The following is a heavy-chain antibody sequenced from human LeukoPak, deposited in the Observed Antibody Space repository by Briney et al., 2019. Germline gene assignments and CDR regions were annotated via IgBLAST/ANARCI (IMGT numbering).Heavy chain of an antibody. V-gene: IGHV3-11*01. CDR1: GFTFSDYY. Sequence: GGSLRLSCAASGFTFSDYYMSWIRQAPGKGLEWVSYISSSGSTIYYADSVKGRFTISRDNAKNSLYLQMNSLRAEDTAVYYCARAVGAWIQLWPTVYFDYWGQGTLVTVSS. J-gene: IGHJ4*02. CDR3: ARAVGAWIQLWPTVYFDY. D-gene: IGHD5-18*01. CDR2: ISSSGSTI.